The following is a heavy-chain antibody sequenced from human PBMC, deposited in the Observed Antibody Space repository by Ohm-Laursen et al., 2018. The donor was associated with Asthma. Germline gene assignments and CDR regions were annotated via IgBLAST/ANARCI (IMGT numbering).Heavy chain of an antibody. CDR3: ARDSGYSTGAHFDY. CDR1: GFTFSSYG. Sequence: SLRLSCAASGFTFSSYGMHWVRQAPGKGLEWVAVIWYDGSNKYYADSVKGRFTISRDNSKNTLYLQMNSLRAEDTAVYYCARDSGYSTGAHFDYWGQGTLVTVSS. D-gene: IGHD5-12*01. CDR2: IWYDGSNK. J-gene: IGHJ4*02. V-gene: IGHV3-33*01.